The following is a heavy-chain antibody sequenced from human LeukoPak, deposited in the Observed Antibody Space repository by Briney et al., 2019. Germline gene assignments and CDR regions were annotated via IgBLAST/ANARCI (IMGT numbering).Heavy chain of an antibody. CDR3: ARDLASGYCSGGSCYLNSLDY. CDR1: GFTFSSYS. V-gene: IGHV3-21*01. D-gene: IGHD2-15*01. Sequence: GGSLRLSCAASGFTFSSYSMNWVRQAPGKGLEWVSSISSSSSYIYYAGSVKGRFTISRDNAKNSLYLQMNSLRAEDTAVYYCARDLASGYCSGGSCYLNSLDYWGQGTLVTVSS. CDR2: ISSSSSYI. J-gene: IGHJ4*02.